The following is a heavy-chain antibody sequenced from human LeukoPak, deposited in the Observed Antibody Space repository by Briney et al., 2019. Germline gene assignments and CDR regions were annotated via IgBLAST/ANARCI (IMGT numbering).Heavy chain of an antibody. CDR1: GGSISGYY. D-gene: IGHD6-13*01. J-gene: IGHJ4*02. CDR3: ARGYSSSWYPDY. CDR2: IYYSGST. V-gene: IGHV4-59*01. Sequence: SETLSLTCTVSGGSISGYYWSWIRQPPGKGLEWIGYIYYSGSTNYNPSLKSRVTISVDTSKNQFSLKLSSVTAADTAVYYCARGYSSSWYPDYWGQGTLVTVSS.